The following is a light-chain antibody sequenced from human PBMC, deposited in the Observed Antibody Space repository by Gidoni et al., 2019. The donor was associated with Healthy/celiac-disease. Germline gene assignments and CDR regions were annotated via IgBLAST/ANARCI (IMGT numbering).Light chain of an antibody. CDR2: KAS. Sequence: DIKMTQSTSTLSASVGDRVTITCRASQGISSWLAWYQQKPGKAPKLLIYKASSLESGVPSRFSGSGSGTEFTLTISSLQPDDFATYYCQQYNSYLVTFGQXTKLEIK. CDR3: QQYNSYLVT. J-gene: IGKJ2*01. CDR1: QGISSW. V-gene: IGKV1-5*03.